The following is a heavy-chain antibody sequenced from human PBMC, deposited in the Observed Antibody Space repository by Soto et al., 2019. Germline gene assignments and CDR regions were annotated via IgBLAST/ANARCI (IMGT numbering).Heavy chain of an antibody. CDR1: GYTFSSYY. Sequence: QVRLVQSGAEVKKPGASVKVSCKASGYTFSSYYINWVRQAPGQGLEWMGIINPSGGSTSYAQKFQGRVTMTRDTSTSTVYMELSSLRFEDTAVFYCGRADGGIPIDYWGQGTLVTVSS. CDR2: INPSGGST. CDR3: GRADGGIPIDY. V-gene: IGHV1-46*01. D-gene: IGHD4-17*01. J-gene: IGHJ4*02.